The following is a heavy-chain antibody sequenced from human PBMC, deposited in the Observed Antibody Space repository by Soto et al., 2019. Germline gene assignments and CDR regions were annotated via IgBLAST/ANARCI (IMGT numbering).Heavy chain of an antibody. CDR3: AIDPVRLSYYYYGMDV. V-gene: IGHV3-11*01. Sequence: GGSLRLSCAASGFTFSDYYMSWIRQAPGKGLEWVSYISSSGSTIYYADSVKGRFTISRDNAKNSLYLQMNSLRAEDTAVYYCAIDPVRLSYYYYGMDVWGQGTTVTVSS. D-gene: IGHD2-15*01. CDR2: ISSSGSTI. J-gene: IGHJ6*02. CDR1: GFTFSDYY.